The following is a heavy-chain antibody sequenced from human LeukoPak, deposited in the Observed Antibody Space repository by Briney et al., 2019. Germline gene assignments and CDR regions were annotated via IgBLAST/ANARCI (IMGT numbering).Heavy chain of an antibody. J-gene: IGHJ5*02. CDR2: ISGSGGST. V-gene: IGHV3-23*01. CDR3: AKVGSSSWYRGWFDP. Sequence: GGSLRLSCAASGYTFSSYAMSWVRQAPGKGLEWVSAISGSGGSTYYADSVKGRFTISRDNSKNTLYLQTNSLRAEDTAVYYCAKVGSSSWYRGWFDPWGQGTLVTVSS. CDR1: GYTFSSYA. D-gene: IGHD6-13*01.